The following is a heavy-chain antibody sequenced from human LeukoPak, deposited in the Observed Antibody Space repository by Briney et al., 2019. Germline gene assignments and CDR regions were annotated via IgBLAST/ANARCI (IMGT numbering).Heavy chain of an antibody. CDR1: GFSLDSTAVG. CDR3: ARQGYGYVYFDF. D-gene: IGHD5-18*01. J-gene: IGHJ4*02. V-gene: IGHV2-5*01. Sequence: QSGPTLVNPTETLTLTCTFSGFSLDSTAVGVGWVRQPPGKALEWLAPIYGSDDKRYMPYLQNRLTITKDTSKNLVVLTMANVDPVDTATYYCARQGYGYVYFDFWGRGILVTVSS. CDR2: IYGSDDK.